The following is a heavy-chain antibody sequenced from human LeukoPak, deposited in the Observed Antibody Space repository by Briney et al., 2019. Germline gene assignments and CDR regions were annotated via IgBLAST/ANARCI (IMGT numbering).Heavy chain of an antibody. J-gene: IGHJ4*02. CDR1: GFTFSGYA. CDR2: ISGSSSGT. D-gene: IGHD3-3*01. CDR3: AKDYDFWSGSPDY. Sequence: GGSLRLSCAASGFTFSGYAMSWVRQAPGKGLEWVSYISGSSSGTYYADSVQGRFTISRDNSKNTLYMQMNSLRAEDTAVYYCAKDYDFWSGSPDYWGQGTLVTVSS. V-gene: IGHV3-23*01.